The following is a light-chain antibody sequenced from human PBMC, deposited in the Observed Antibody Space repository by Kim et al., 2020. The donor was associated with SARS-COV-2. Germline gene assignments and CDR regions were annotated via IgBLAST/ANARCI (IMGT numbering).Light chain of an antibody. Sequence: VSPGERATLSCRASQSVSSNLAWYQQKPGQAPRLLMFAASTRATGIPARFSGSGSGTEFTLTITSLQSEDFAVYFCHQYNSWPRTFGHGTKVDIK. CDR2: AAS. J-gene: IGKJ1*01. V-gene: IGKV3-15*01. CDR3: HQYNSWPRT. CDR1: QSVSSN.